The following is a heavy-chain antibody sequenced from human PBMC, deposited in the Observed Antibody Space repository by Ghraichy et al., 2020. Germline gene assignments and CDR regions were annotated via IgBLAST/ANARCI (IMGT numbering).Heavy chain of an antibody. Sequence: GGSLRLSCAASGFTFSSYSMNWVRQAPGKGLEWVSSISSSSSYIYYADSVKGRFTISRDNAKNSLYLQMNSLRAEDTAVYYCASTGTHDWFDPWGQGTLVTVSS. J-gene: IGHJ5*02. CDR1: GFTFSSYS. D-gene: IGHD1-14*01. CDR3: ASTGTHDWFDP. CDR2: ISSSSSYI. V-gene: IGHV3-21*01.